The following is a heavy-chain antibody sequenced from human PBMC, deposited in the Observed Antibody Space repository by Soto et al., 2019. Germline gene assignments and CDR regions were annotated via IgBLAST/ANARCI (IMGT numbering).Heavy chain of an antibody. CDR2: IWYDGSNK. J-gene: IGHJ4*02. V-gene: IGHV3-33*01. CDR3: AASPLYRFGFLGFDY. Sequence: QVQLVESGGGVVQPGRSLRLSCAASGFTFSSYGMHWVRQAPGKGLELVAVIWYDGSNKYYADSVKGRFTISRDNSKNTLYLQMNSLRAEDTAVYYCAASPLYRFGFLGFDYWGQGTLVTVSS. CDR1: GFTFSSYG. D-gene: IGHD2-2*02.